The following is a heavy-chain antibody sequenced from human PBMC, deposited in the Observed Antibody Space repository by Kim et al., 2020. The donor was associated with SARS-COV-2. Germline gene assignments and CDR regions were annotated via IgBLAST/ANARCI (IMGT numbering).Heavy chain of an antibody. D-gene: IGHD6-13*01. Sequence: ASVKVSCKASGYTFTSYGISWVRQAPGQGLEWMGWISASNGKTTNDRRLQGRVTMTTDTSTSTAYMELRSLRSDDTAVYYCARDLPRRYSSSWYPPDYWGQGTLVTVSS. CDR3: ARDLPRRYSSSWYPPDY. J-gene: IGHJ4*02. CDR2: ISASNGKT. V-gene: IGHV1-18*01. CDR1: GYTFTSYG.